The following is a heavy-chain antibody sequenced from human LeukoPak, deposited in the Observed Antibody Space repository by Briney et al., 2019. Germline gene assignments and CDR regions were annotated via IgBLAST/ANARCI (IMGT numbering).Heavy chain of an antibody. CDR2: ISSRSSYI. J-gene: IGHJ4*02. V-gene: IGHV3-21*01. CDR3: ARGKEPVAGSLSHFDY. Sequence: GGSLRLSCAASGFTFSTYAMSWVRQAPGKGLEWVSSISSRSSYIDYADSLKGRFTISRDNAKNSLYLQMNSLRAEDTAVYYCARGKEPVAGSLSHFDYWGQGTLVTVSS. D-gene: IGHD6-19*01. CDR1: GFTFSTYA.